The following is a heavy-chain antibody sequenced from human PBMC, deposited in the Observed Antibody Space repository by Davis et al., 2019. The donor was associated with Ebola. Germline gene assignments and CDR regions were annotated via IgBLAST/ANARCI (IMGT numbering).Heavy chain of an antibody. J-gene: IGHJ3*02. V-gene: IGHV1-46*01. CDR1: GYTFTNYY. D-gene: IGHD1-26*01. CDR3: ARRVGATGI. CDR2: INPSGGST. Sequence: ASVKVSCKASGYTFTNYYMHWVRQAPGQGLEWMGIINPSGGSTSYAQKFQGRVTMTRDTSISTAYMELSSLRSEDTAVYYCARRVGATGIWGQGTMVTVSS.